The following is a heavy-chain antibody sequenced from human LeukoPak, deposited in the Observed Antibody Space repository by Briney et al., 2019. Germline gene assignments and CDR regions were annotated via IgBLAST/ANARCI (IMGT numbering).Heavy chain of an antibody. J-gene: IGHJ4*02. V-gene: IGHV3-48*02. CDR1: GFTFSTSS. Sequence: GGSLRLSCVASGFTFSTSSVNWVRQAPGRGLEWISYISSSGRTIYYADSVKGRFTISRDNAKNSLYLEMNSLRDEDTAVYYCARVSGSSLDFWGQGTLVTVSS. CDR2: ISSSGRTI. CDR3: ARVSGSSLDF. D-gene: IGHD1-26*01.